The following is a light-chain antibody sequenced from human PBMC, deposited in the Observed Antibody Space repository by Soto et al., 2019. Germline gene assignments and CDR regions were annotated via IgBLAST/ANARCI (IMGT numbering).Light chain of an antibody. Sequence: EIVMTQSPATLSVSPGKRATLSCRSSQSVSSNLAWYQQKPGQAPRLLIYGASTRATGIPARFSGSGSGTEFTLTISSLQSEDFAVYYCQQYNNWPQTFGQGTKVDIK. CDR2: GAS. CDR1: QSVSSN. CDR3: QQYNNWPQT. V-gene: IGKV3-15*01. J-gene: IGKJ1*01.